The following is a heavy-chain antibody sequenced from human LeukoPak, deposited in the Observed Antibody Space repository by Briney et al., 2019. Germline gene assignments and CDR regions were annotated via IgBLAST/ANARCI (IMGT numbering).Heavy chain of an antibody. V-gene: IGHV4-34*01. CDR3: ARGGNLGYCSGGSCYRGSPNWFDP. CDR1: GGSFSGYY. J-gene: IGHJ5*02. Sequence: SETLSLTCAVYGGSFSGYYWSWIRRPPGKGLEWIGEINHSGSTNYNPSLKSRVTISVDTSKNQFSLKLSSVTAADTAVYYCARGGNLGYCSGGSCYRGSPNWFDPWGQGTLVTVSS. CDR2: INHSGST. D-gene: IGHD2-15*01.